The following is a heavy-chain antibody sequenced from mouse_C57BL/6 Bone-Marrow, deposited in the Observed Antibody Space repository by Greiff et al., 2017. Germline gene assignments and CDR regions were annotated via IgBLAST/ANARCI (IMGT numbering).Heavy chain of an antibody. D-gene: IGHD2-2*01. Sequence: QVQLQQSGAELMKPGASVKLSCKATGYTFTGYWLEWVKQRPGHGLEWIGEILPGSGSTTYNEKSKGKATFTADTSANTAYMQLSSLTTEYSAIYYCARFGILWLRPYYFSYSGQGTTLTVSS. V-gene: IGHV1-9*01. CDR1: GYTFTGYW. CDR3: ARFGILWLRPYYFSY. J-gene: IGHJ2*01. CDR2: ILPGSGST.